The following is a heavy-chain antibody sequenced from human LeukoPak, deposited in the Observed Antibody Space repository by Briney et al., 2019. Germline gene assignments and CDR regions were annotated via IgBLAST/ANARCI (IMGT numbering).Heavy chain of an antibody. CDR1: GFTFSSYG. CDR3: ARGRYCSSTSCYRNWFDP. Sequence: GGSLRLSCAASGFTFSSYGMHWVRQAPGKGLEWVAVIWYDGSNKYYADSVKGRFTISRDNSKNTLYLEMNSLRGEDTAVYYCARGRYCSSTSCYRNWFDPWGQGTLVTVSS. CDR2: IWYDGSNK. J-gene: IGHJ5*02. D-gene: IGHD2-2*01. V-gene: IGHV3-33*01.